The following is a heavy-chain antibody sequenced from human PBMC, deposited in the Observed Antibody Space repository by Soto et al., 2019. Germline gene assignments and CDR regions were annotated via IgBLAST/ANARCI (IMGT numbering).Heavy chain of an antibody. J-gene: IGHJ4*02. CDR3: ATHPPYGPLDH. Sequence: QLQLQASGPGLVKPSETLSLTCTVSGGSIISSSNHWGWIRQPPGKGLEWIGNIYYSENTYYNPSRKNRVTISVDTSKNQFSLRLTSVTAADTAVYYCATHPPYGPLDHWGQGTLVTVSS. V-gene: IGHV4-39*01. CDR1: GGSIISSSNH. D-gene: IGHD4-17*01. CDR2: IYYSENT.